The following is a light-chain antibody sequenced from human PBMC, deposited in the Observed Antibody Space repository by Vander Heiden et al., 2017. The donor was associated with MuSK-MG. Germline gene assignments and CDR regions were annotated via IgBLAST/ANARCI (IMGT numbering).Light chain of an antibody. CDR2: DNN. CDR3: QAYDISLNDWV. V-gene: IGLV1-40*01. CDR1: SSNIGAGYN. Sequence: SVLPPPPSVSGATAQGATISGTGSSSNIGAGYNVHWYQQLPGTAPRLLIFDNNNRPSGVPDRFSGSKSGSSASLAITGLQAEDEADYYCQAYDISLNDWVFGGGTKVTVL. J-gene: IGLJ2*01.